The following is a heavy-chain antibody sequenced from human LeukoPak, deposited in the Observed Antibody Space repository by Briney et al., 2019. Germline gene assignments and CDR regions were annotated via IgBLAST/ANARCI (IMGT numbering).Heavy chain of an antibody. J-gene: IGHJ3*02. CDR2: INHSGST. CDR3: ARASLRFSYAFDI. CDR1: GGSFSGYY. V-gene: IGHV4-34*01. D-gene: IGHD3-3*01. Sequence: SETLSLTCAVYGGSFSGYYWSWIRQPPGKGLEWIGEINHSGSTNYNPSLKSRVTISVDTSKNQFSLKLSSVTAADTAVYYCARASLRFSYAFDIWGQGTMATVSS.